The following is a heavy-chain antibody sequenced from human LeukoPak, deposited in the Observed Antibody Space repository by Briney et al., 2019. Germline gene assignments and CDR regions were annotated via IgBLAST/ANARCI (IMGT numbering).Heavy chain of an antibody. CDR1: GYTFTSYY. D-gene: IGHD3-22*01. V-gene: IGHV1-46*01. CDR2: INPSGGST. Sequence: ASVTVSCKASGYTFTSYYMHWVRQAPGQGLEWMGIINPSGGSTSYAQKFQGRVTMTRDTSTSTVYMELSSLRSEDTAVYYCARNSGSIYPFDYWGQGTLVTVSS. J-gene: IGHJ4*02. CDR3: ARNSGSIYPFDY.